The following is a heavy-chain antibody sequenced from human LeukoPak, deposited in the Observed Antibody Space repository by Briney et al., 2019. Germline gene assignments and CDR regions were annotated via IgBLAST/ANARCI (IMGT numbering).Heavy chain of an antibody. CDR3: ARGYQLPHYYGMDV. CDR1: GGSSSGYY. CDR2: INHSGST. J-gene: IGHJ6*04. Sequence: SETLSLTCAVYGGSSSGYYWSWIRQPPGKGLEWIGEINHSGSTNYNPSLKSRVTISVDTSKNQFSLKLSSVTAADTAVYYCARGYQLPHYYGMDVWGKGTTVTVSS. D-gene: IGHD2-2*01. V-gene: IGHV4-34*01.